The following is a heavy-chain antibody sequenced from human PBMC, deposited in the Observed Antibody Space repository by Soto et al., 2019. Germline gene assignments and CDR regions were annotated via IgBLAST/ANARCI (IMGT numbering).Heavy chain of an antibody. Sequence: ASVKVSCKASGCTFTRYWMHWVRQAPGQGLEWMGIINPSGDSTNYAQKFQGRVTMTRDTSTSTVYMELSSLRSEDTAVYYCARQRTSVVTQAYFDVWGPGSLVTVSS. CDR3: ARQRTSVVTQAYFDV. J-gene: IGHJ4*02. D-gene: IGHD2-21*02. CDR2: INPSGDST. V-gene: IGHV1-46*01. CDR1: GCTFTRYW.